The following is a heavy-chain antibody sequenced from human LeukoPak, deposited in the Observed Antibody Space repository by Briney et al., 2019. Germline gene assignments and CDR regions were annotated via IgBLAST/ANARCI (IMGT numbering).Heavy chain of an antibody. Sequence: SETLSLTCAVYGGPFSGYYWSWIRQPPGKGLEWIGEINHSGSTNYNPSLKSRVTISVDTSKNQFSLKLSSVTAADTAVYYCARGLPPDYWGQGTLVTVSS. V-gene: IGHV4-34*01. CDR3: ARGLPPDY. CDR2: INHSGST. J-gene: IGHJ4*02. CDR1: GGPFSGYY.